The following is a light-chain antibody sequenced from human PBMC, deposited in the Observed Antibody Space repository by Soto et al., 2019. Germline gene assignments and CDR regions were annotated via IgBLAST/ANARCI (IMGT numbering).Light chain of an antibody. J-gene: IGLJ2*01. CDR2: DVS. CDR1: ITDVGSSNY. CDR3: SSYTTTSTWV. Sequence: QSVLTQPASVSGSPGQSITISCTGPITDVGSSNYVSWYKQHPGKAPKLMIYDVSNRPSGVSNRFSGSKSGNTASLTISGLQAEDEADYYCSSYTTTSTWVFGGGTKLTVL. V-gene: IGLV2-14*01.